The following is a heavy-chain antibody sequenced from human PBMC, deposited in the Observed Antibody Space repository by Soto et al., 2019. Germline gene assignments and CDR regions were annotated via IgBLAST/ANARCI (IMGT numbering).Heavy chain of an antibody. CDR1: GFTFSSYW. D-gene: IGHD6-19*01. J-gene: IGHJ4*02. CDR2: TNSDGSDT. CDR3: ARDRGWSLFDY. Sequence: EVQLVESGGGLVQPGGSLRLSCEASGFTFSSYWMYWVRQAPGKGLVWVSRTNSDGSDTSYADSVKGRFTISRDNAKTTLYLQMNSLRAEDTAVYYCARDRGWSLFDYWGQGTLVTVSS. V-gene: IGHV3-74*01.